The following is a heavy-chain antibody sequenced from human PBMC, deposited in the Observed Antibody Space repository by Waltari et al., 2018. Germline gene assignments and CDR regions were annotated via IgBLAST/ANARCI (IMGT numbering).Heavy chain of an antibody. CDR3: ARPRRYCTGGTCYSNWLDP. CDR2: LDPRSGGT. Sequence: QVQLVQSGAEVKKPGASVKVSCKASGYTFTGYYIHWVRQAPGQGLEWMGWLDPRSGGTHFSQKFQDRVTMTRDTSIRPAYMELSRLKSDDTAVYYCARPRRYCTGGTCYSNWLDPWGQGTLVTVSS. D-gene: IGHD2-15*01. V-gene: IGHV1-2*02. J-gene: IGHJ5*02. CDR1: GYTFTGYY.